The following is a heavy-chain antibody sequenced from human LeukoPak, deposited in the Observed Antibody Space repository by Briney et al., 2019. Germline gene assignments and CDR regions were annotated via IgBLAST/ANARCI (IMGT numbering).Heavy chain of an antibody. J-gene: IGHJ6*02. Sequence: PGGSLRLSCAASGFTFHFYAMSWVRQAPGKGLEWVANIQSDGNEKNYIDSVQGRFTISRDNAKTSLYLQMNSLRAEDTAVYYCARDSAVATYYGVDVWGQGTTVTVSS. V-gene: IGHV3-7*01. CDR2: IQSDGNEK. D-gene: IGHD6-19*01. CDR1: GFTFHFYA. CDR3: ARDSAVATYYGVDV.